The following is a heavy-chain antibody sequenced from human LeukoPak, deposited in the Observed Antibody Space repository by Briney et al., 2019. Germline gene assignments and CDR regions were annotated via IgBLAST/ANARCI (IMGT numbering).Heavy chain of an antibody. V-gene: IGHV3-9*01. J-gene: IGHJ6*03. CDR2: ISWNSGSI. CDR3: VKAVERFGLYHYDMDV. CDR1: GFTFKDYA. D-gene: IGHD1-1*01. Sequence: GGSLRLSCAASGFTFKDYAMHWVRQAPGKGLEWVSGISWNSGSIEYADSVKGRFTISRDNAIDSLYLQMSSLRVEDTAWYYCVKAVERFGLYHYDMDVWGQGTTVIVSS.